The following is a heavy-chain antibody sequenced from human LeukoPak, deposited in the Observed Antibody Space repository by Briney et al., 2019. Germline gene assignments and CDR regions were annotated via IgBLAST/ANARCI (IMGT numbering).Heavy chain of an antibody. V-gene: IGHV3-48*02. D-gene: IGHD3-3*01. CDR3: ARDAGNLNYYDFWSGYYYYFDY. J-gene: IGHJ4*02. Sequence: GGSLRLSCAASGFSFSSYSMNWVRQAPGKRLGWVSYISSSSGTIYYADSVKGRFTISRDNAKNSLYLQMNSLRDEDTAVYYCARDAGNLNYYDFWSGYYYYFDYWGQGTLVTVSS. CDR2: ISSSSGTI. CDR1: GFSFSSYS.